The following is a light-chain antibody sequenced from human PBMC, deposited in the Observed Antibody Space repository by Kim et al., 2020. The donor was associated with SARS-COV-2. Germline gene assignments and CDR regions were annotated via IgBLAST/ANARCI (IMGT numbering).Light chain of an antibody. J-gene: IGKJ5*01. CDR1: QSVSSSY. CDR3: QQYGSS. CDR2: GAS. Sequence: LSLSPGERATLSCRASQSVSSSYLAWYQHKPGQAPRLLIYGASSRAPGIPDRFSGSGSGTDFTLSISRLEPEDFAVYYCQQYGSSFGQGTRLEIK. V-gene: IGKV3-20*01.